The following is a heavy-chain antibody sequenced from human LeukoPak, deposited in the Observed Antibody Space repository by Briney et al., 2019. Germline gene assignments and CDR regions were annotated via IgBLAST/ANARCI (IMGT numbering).Heavy chain of an antibody. Sequence: GGTLRLSCAASGFTFSDYYMSWIRQAPGKGLEWVSYISSSRSYTNYADSVKGRFTISRDNAKNSLYLQMNSLRAEDTAVYYCARVGYCSSTSCHGGGYYFDYWGQGTLVTVSS. CDR1: GFTFSDYY. CDR2: ISSSRSYT. J-gene: IGHJ4*02. V-gene: IGHV3-11*05. CDR3: ARVGYCSSTSCHGGGYYFDY. D-gene: IGHD2-2*01.